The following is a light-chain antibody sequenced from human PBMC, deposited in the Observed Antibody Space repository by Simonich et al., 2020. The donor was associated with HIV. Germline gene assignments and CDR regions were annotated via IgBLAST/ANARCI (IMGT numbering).Light chain of an antibody. CDR2: GAS. Sequence: EIVMTQSPATLSVSPGERATLSCRASQSVSSNLAWYQQKPGQAPRLLIYGASTRATGIPARFSCSGSGTEFTLTISSLQSEDFAVYYCQQYNNWPPERTFGQGTKVEIK. J-gene: IGKJ1*01. V-gene: IGKV3-15*01. CDR3: QQYNNWPPERT. CDR1: QSVSSN.